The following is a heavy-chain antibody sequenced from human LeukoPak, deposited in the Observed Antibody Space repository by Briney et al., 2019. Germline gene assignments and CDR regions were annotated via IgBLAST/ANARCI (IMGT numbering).Heavy chain of an antibody. D-gene: IGHD1-26*01. CDR1: GYTFSTHW. J-gene: IGHJ5*02. CDR3: ARDYSGEWEQLTGWWFDP. Sequence: ASVKVSCKASGYTFSTHWMHWVRQAPGQGLEWMGIINPSGDFRSYAQKFQGRVTVTGDMSTRTVYMELSDLEPEDTAVYYCARDYSGEWEQLTGWWFDPWGQGTLVIVSS. CDR2: INPSGDFR. V-gene: IGHV1-46*01.